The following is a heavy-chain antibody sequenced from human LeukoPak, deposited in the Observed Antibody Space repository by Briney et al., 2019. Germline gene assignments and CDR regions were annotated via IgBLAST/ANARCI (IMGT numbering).Heavy chain of an antibody. CDR2: INPDGRTI. Sequence: GGSLRLSCEDSGFTFSSYWMHWVRQAPGKGLVWVSRINPDGRTITYADSVKGRFTISRDNAKNTLYLQMNSLRVEDTAVYYCARVAVGRYDFDYRGQGTLVTVSS. V-gene: IGHV3-74*03. D-gene: IGHD1-26*01. CDR1: GFTFSSYW. J-gene: IGHJ4*02. CDR3: ARVAVGRYDFDY.